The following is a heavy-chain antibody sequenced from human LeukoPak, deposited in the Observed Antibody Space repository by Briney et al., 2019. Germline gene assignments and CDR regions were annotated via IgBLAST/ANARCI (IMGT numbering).Heavy chain of an antibody. J-gene: IGHJ4*02. CDR1: GGSISSDIYY. V-gene: IGHV4-61*02. D-gene: IGHD2/OR15-2a*01. CDR3: AREGQYSGFDY. Sequence: SETLSLTCTVSGGSISSDIYYWNWIRQPAGKGLEWIGRIYTSGSTNYNPSLKSRVTISVDTSNNQFSLKLSSVTAADTAVYYCAREGQYSGFDYWGQGTLVTVSS. CDR2: IYTSGST.